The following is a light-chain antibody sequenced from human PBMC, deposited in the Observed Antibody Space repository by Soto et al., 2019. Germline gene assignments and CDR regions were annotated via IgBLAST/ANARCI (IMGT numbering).Light chain of an antibody. CDR2: TNN. J-gene: IGLJ3*02. CDR3: AAWDDSLTGLV. V-gene: IGLV1-44*01. CDR1: SSNIGSNT. Sequence: QSVLTQPPSASGTPGQRLTISCSGSSSNIGSNTVSGYQQLPGTAPKLLIYTNNQRPSGVPDRFSGSKSGTSASLAISGLQSGDDGDYFCAAWDDSLTGLVFGGGTKLTVL.